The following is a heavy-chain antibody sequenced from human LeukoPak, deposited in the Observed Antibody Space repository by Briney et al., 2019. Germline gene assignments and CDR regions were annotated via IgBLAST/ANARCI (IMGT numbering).Heavy chain of an antibody. V-gene: IGHV1-69*04. CDR3: ARETRGAAAGLCLH. Sequence: GASVKVSCKASGGTFSSYAISWVRQAPGQGLEWMGRIIPILGIANYAQKFQGRVTITADKSTSTAYMELSSLRPEDTAVYYCARETRGAAAGLCLHWGQGTLVTVSS. D-gene: IGHD6-13*01. CDR2: IIPILGIA. CDR1: GGTFSSYA. J-gene: IGHJ4*02.